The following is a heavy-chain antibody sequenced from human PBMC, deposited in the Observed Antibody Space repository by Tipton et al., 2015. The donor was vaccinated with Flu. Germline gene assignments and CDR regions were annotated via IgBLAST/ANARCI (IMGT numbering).Heavy chain of an antibody. CDR2: IGSGGVT. J-gene: IGHJ3*01. CDR1: GFSVSNNF. CDR3: ARSLMGAFDV. D-gene: IGHD2-8*01. V-gene: IGHV3-66*01. Sequence: AVSGFSVSNNFVTWVRQAPGKGLEWVAVIGSGGVTHYADSVRGRFAISRDNSKNTVYLQMNSLRVEDTAVYYCARSLMGAFDVWGQGTVVTVSS.